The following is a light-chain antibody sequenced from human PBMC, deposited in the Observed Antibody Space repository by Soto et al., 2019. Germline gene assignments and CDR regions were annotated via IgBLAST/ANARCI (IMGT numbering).Light chain of an antibody. J-gene: IGLJ1*01. CDR3: SSYTSSSTLYV. Sequence: QSVLTQPASVSGSPGQSITISCTGTSSDVGGYNYVCWYKQHPGKAPQLMIYEVTTRPSGVSDRFSGSKSGNTASLTISGLQAEDEADYYCSSYTSSSTLYVFGTGTKLTVL. CDR1: SSDVGGYNY. CDR2: EVT. V-gene: IGLV2-14*01.